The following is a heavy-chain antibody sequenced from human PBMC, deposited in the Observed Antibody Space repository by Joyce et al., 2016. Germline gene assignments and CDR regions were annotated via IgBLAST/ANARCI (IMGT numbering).Heavy chain of an antibody. CDR1: GGSVNSDRYC. D-gene: IGHD2-8*02. CDR3: ARLVTWQLFDD. Sequence: QLQLQESGPGLVKPSETLTLTCTVSGGSVNSDRYCWAWSRQPPGQALEWVGSIYYSRTACYNPSLKSRLTMSVDMSTNQFSLKLKSVTAGDTAVYYCARLVTWQLFDDWGQGILITVSS. CDR2: IYYSRTA. J-gene: IGHJ4*02. V-gene: IGHV4-39*07.